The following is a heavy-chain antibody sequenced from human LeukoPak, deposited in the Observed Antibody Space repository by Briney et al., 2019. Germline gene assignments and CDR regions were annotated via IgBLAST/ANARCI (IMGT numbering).Heavy chain of an antibody. CDR3: ARQSWRSYSSHTIYLFDY. Sequence: PSETLSLTCTVSGGSISSYYWSWIRQPPGKGLEWIGYIYYSGSTNYNPSLKSRVTISVDTSKNRFSLKLSSVTAADTAVYYCARQSWRSYSSHTIYLFDYWGQGTLVTVSS. D-gene: IGHD3-22*01. J-gene: IGHJ4*02. CDR1: GGSISSYY. V-gene: IGHV4-59*08. CDR2: IYYSGST.